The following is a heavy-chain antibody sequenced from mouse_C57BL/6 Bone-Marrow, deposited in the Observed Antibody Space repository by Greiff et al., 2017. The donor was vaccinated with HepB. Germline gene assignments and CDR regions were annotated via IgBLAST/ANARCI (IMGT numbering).Heavy chain of an antibody. D-gene: IGHD4-1*01. Sequence: EVQVVESGGGLVKPGGSLKLSCAASGFTFSDYGMHWVRQAPEKGLEWVAYISSGSSTIYYADTVKGRFTISRDNAKNTLFLQMTSLRSEDTAMYYCARWEYYFDYWGQGTTLTVSS. V-gene: IGHV5-17*01. CDR3: ARWEYYFDY. CDR1: GFTFSDYG. J-gene: IGHJ2*01. CDR2: ISSGSSTI.